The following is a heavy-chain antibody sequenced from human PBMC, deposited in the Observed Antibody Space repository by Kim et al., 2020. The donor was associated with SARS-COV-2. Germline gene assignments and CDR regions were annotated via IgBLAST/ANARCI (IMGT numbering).Heavy chain of an antibody. D-gene: IGHD1-7*01. V-gene: IGHV3-74*01. CDR1: GFTFSSYW. CDR2: IRSDGSGT. Sequence: GGSLRLSCAASGFTFSSYWMCWVRQVPGKGLMWVSRIRSDGSGTSYADSVKGRFTISRDNAKNTLYLQMDSLRAEDTAVYYCVRTRGTTSVDSWGQGTLVTVSS. CDR3: VRTRGTTSVDS. J-gene: IGHJ4*02.